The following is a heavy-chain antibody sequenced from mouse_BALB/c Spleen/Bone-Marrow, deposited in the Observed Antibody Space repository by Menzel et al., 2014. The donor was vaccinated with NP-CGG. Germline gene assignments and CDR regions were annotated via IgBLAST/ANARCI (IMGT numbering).Heavy chain of an antibody. CDR3: ASPIYYGNYEGFAY. D-gene: IGHD2-1*01. V-gene: IGHV1-67*01. J-gene: IGHJ3*01. CDR1: GYTFTDYA. CDR2: ISTYSGNT. Sequence: QVQLKQSGPELVRPGVSVKISCKGSGYTFTDYAMHWVKQSHAKSLEWMGVISTYSGNTNYNQKFKGKATMTVDKSSSTAYMELARLTSEDSAIYYCASPIYYGNYEGFAYWGQGTLVTVSA.